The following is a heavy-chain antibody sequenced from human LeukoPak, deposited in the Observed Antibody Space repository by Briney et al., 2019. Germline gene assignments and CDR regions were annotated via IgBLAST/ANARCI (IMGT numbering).Heavy chain of an antibody. CDR1: GFTFSSYW. CDR3: GGWDYYDSSGYSR. V-gene: IGHV3-74*01. D-gene: IGHD3-22*01. CDR2: INSDGSST. Sequence: PGGSLRLSCAASGFTFSSYWMHWVRQAPGKGLVWVSRINSDGSSTSYADSVKGRFTISTDNAKNTLYLQMNSLRAEDTAVYCCGGWDYYDSSGYSRWGQGTLVTVSS. J-gene: IGHJ4*02.